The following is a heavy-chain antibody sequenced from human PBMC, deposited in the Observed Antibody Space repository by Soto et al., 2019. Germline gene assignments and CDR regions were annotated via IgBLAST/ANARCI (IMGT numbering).Heavy chain of an antibody. V-gene: IGHV4-61*01. J-gene: IGHJ4*02. CDR3: ARGVDTAILYYFDY. Sequence: SETLSLTCTASGFSVSSGSYYWSWIRQPPGKGLEWIGYIYYSGSTNYNPSLKSRVTISVDTSKNQFSLKLSSVTAADTAVYYCARGVDTAILYYFDYWGQGTLVTVSS. CDR1: GFSVSSGSYY. D-gene: IGHD5-18*01. CDR2: IYYSGST.